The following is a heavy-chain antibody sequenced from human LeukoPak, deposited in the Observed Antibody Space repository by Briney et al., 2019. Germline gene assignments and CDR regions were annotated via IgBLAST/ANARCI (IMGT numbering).Heavy chain of an antibody. J-gene: IGHJ5*02. Sequence: SETLSLTCTVSGGSISSSSYYWGWIRQPPGKGLEWIGSIYYSGSTYYNPSLKSRVTISVDTSKNQFSLKLSSVTAADTAVYYCARERSYSSSWYRKWFDPWGQGTLVTVSS. CDR2: IYYSGST. V-gene: IGHV4-39*07. CDR3: ARERSYSSSWYRKWFDP. CDR1: GGSISSSSYY. D-gene: IGHD6-13*01.